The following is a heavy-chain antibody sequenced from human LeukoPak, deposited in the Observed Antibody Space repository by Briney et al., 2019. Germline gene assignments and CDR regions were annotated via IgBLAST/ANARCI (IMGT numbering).Heavy chain of an antibody. D-gene: IGHD1-1*01. Sequence: GESLKISCKGSRYSFTSYWIGWVRQMPGKGLEWMGIIYPGDSDTRYSPSFQGQVTISADKSISTAYLQWSSLKASDTAMYYCARHSNWNYYYYYMDVWGKGTTVTVSS. CDR3: ARHSNWNYYYYYMDV. V-gene: IGHV5-51*01. J-gene: IGHJ6*03. CDR2: IYPGDSDT. CDR1: RYSFTSYW.